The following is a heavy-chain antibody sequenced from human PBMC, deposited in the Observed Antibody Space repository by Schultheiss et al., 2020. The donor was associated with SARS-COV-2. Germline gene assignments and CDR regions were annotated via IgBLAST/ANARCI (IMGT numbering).Heavy chain of an antibody. CDR1: GYSISSGYY. V-gene: IGHV4-38-2*02. CDR2: INHSGST. D-gene: IGHD6-13*01. CDR3: ARGIAAAGIWFDP. J-gene: IGHJ5*02. Sequence: SETLSLTCTVSGYSISSGYYWGWIRQPPGKGLEWIGEINHSGSTNYNPSLKSRVTISVDTSKNQFSLKLSSVTAADTAVYYCARGIAAAGIWFDPWGQGTLVTVSS.